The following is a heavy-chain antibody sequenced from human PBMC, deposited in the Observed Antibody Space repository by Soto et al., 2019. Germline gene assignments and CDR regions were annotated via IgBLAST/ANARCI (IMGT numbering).Heavy chain of an antibody. J-gene: IGHJ4*02. V-gene: IGHV4-31*03. Sequence: SETLSLTCTVSGGSISSGGYYWSWIRQHPGKGLEWIGYIYYSGSTYYNPSLKSRVTISVDTSKNQFSLKLSSVTAADTAVYYCARVKREIRPNYYYWGQGILVTAPQ. D-gene: IGHD1-26*01. CDR3: ARVKREIRPNYYY. CDR1: GGSISSGGYY. CDR2: IYYSGST.